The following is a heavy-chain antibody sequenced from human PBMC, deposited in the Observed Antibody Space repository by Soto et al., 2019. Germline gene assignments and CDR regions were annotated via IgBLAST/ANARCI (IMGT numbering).Heavy chain of an antibody. CDR1: GFTFSSYS. D-gene: IGHD3-3*01. CDR3: AHPNVLRFLEWPPYGMDV. CDR2: ISSSSSYI. Sequence: EVQLVESGGGLVKPGGSLRLSCAASGFTFSSYSMNWVRQAPGKGLEWVSSISSSSSYIYYADSVKGRFTISRDNAKNSLYLQMNSLRAEDTAVYYCAHPNVLRFLEWPPYGMDVWGQGTTVTVSS. J-gene: IGHJ6*02. V-gene: IGHV3-21*01.